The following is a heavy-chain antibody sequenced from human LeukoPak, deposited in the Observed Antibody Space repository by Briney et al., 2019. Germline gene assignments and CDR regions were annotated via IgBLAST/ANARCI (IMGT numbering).Heavy chain of an antibody. V-gene: IGHV1-69*13. CDR2: IIPIFGTA. D-gene: IGHD1-20*01. Sequence: ASVKVSCKASGGTFSSYAISWVRQAPGQGLEWMGGIIPIFGTANYAQKFQGRVTITADESTSTAYMELSSLRSEDTAVYYCASTWPHNSYDAFDIWGQGTMVTVSS. CDR1: GGTFSSYA. J-gene: IGHJ3*02. CDR3: ASTWPHNSYDAFDI.